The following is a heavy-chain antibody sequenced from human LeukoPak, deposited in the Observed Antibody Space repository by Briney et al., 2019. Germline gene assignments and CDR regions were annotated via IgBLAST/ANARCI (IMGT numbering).Heavy chain of an antibody. CDR1: GGSISNYQ. V-gene: IGHV4-59*08. CDR2: ISDRGST. Sequence: PSETLSLTCTVSGGSISNYQWSWIRQPPGKGLEWIGYISDRGSTNYNPSLKSRLTISLDTSKNQFSLRLNSVTAADTAVYYCARHHCTGVSPSVSCYGLGAYWGQGTLVTVSS. J-gene: IGHJ4*02. D-gene: IGHD2-8*02. CDR3: ARHHCTGVSPSVSCYGLGAY.